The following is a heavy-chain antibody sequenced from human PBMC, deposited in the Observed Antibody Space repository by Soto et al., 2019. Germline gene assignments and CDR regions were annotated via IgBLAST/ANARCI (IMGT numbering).Heavy chain of an antibody. CDR2: ISGSGGST. V-gene: IGHV3-23*01. D-gene: IGHD1-26*01. Sequence: GGSLRISCAASGFTFSSYAMSWVRQAPGKGLEWVSAISGSGGSTYYADSVKGRFTISRDNSKNTLYLQMNSLRAEDTAVYYWAKGGGSGSYYLFDYWGQGTLVTVSS. J-gene: IGHJ4*02. CDR3: AKGGGSGSYYLFDY. CDR1: GFTFSSYA.